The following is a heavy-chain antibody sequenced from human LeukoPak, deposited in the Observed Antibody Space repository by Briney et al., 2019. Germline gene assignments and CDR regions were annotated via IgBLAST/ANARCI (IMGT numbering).Heavy chain of an antibody. J-gene: IGHJ5*02. CDR3: ARHPGGGDWFDP. V-gene: IGHV4-59*08. CDR2: VFYRGSI. Sequence: PSETLSLTCTVSGGFISGFYWSWVRQPPGKGLEWIGYVFYRGSINYNPSLKSRVTMSVDMPKNQFSLNLTSVTAADTAVYFCARHPGGGDWFDPWGPGTRVTVSS. CDR1: GGFISGFY. D-gene: IGHD3-16*01.